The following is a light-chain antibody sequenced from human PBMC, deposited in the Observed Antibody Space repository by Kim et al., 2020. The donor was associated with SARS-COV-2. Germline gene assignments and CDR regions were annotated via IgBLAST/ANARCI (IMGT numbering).Light chain of an antibody. Sequence: GQTVRKIRQGGSRRRCYAARCQQQQGRAAVIVIYGGNNRPSGVPPRFSGSSRGSTTALTITGGQAEDEADYYCNTRRSSGNPVVFGGGTQLTVL. CDR2: GGN. CDR1: SRRRCY. CDR3: NTRRSSGNPVV. V-gene: IGLV3-19*01. J-gene: IGLJ2*01.